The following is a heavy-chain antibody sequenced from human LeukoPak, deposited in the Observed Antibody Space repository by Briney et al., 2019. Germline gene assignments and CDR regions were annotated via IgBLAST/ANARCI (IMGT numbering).Heavy chain of an antibody. CDR3: AKFRAYCGGDCYYYFDY. V-gene: IGHV3-23*01. J-gene: IGHJ4*02. CDR1: GFTFSSYA. Sequence: PGGSPRLSCAASGFTFSSYAMSWVRQAPGKGLEWVSAISGSGGSTYYADSVKGRFTISRDNSKNTLYLQMNSLRAEDTAVYYCAKFRAYCGGDCYYYFDYWGQGTLVTVSS. D-gene: IGHD2-21*02. CDR2: ISGSGGST.